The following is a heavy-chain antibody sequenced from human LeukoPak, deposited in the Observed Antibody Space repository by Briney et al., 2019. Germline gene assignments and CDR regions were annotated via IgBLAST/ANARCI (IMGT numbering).Heavy chain of an antibody. D-gene: IGHD3-22*01. CDR3: AKAKYYYDSSGPIALDY. Sequence: PGGSLRLSCAASGFTFSSYAMNWVRQAPGKGLEWVSTVTGSGGTTYYADSAKGRFTISRDNSKNTLYLQVNSLRANDTAVYYCAKAKYYYDSSGPIALDYWGQGTLVTVSS. CDR1: GFTFSSYA. J-gene: IGHJ4*02. CDR2: VTGSGGTT. V-gene: IGHV3-23*01.